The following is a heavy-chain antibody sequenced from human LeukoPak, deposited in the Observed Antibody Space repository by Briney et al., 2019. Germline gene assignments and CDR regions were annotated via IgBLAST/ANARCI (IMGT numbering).Heavy chain of an antibody. J-gene: IGHJ4*02. D-gene: IGHD4-23*01. CDR1: GGSISSGDYY. Sequence: SQTLSLTCIVSGGSISSGDYYWSWIRQPPGKGLEWIGYIYYSGSTYYNPSLKSRVIISVDTSKNQFSLKLSSVTAADTAVYYCARAADGGNSPFDYWGQGTLVTVSS. CDR3: ARAADGGNSPFDY. V-gene: IGHV4-30-4*01. CDR2: IYYSGST.